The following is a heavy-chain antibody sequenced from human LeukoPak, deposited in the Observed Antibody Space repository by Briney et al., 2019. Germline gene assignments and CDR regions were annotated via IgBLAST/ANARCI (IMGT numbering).Heavy chain of an antibody. V-gene: IGHV4-61*02. CDR3: ARVNVVVPAAKSPGVLFDY. CDR2: ISSSGST. Sequence: PSQTLSLTCTVSGDSISSGDYYWSWIRQPAGKGLEWIGRISSSGSTNYNPSLKSRVTISVDTSKNQFSLKLSSVTAADTAVYYCARVNVVVPAAKSPGVLFDYWGQGTLVTVSS. J-gene: IGHJ4*02. D-gene: IGHD2-2*01. CDR1: GDSISSGDYY.